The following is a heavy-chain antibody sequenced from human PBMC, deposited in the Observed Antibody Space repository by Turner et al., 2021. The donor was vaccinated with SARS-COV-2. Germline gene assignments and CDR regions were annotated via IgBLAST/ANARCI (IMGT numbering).Heavy chain of an antibody. CDR1: GCSISSSSYY. J-gene: IGHJ6*02. Sequence: QLQLQESGPGLVKPSETLSLTCPVSGCSISSSSYYWGWLRQPPGKGLEWIGSIYYSGSTYYNPSLKSRVTISVDTSKNQFSLKLSSVTAADTAVYYCAGEVVVLTTTHYGMDVWGQGTTVTVSS. V-gene: IGHV4-39*01. CDR3: AGEVVVLTTTHYGMDV. D-gene: IGHD1-26*01. CDR2: IYYSGST.